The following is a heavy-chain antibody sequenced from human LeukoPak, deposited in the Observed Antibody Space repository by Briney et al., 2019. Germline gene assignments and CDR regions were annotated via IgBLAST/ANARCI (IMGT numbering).Heavy chain of an antibody. CDR3: AKDRSYGAFEI. V-gene: IGHV3-23*01. Sequence: GGSLRLSCAASGFTFRNYDMSWVRQAPGKGLEWVSCFTGSGASTNYADSVKGRFTISRDNSKDTVYLQMNSLRAEDTAVYYCAKDRSYGAFEIWGQGTMVTVSS. D-gene: IGHD3-10*01. CDR1: GFTFRNYD. CDR2: FTGSGAST. J-gene: IGHJ3*02.